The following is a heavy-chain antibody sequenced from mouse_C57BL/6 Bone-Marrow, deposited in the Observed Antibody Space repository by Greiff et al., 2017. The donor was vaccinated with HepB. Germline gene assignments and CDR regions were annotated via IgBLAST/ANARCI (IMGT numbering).Heavy chain of an antibody. V-gene: IGHV1-69*01. Sequence: QVQLQHPGAELVMPGASVKLSCKASGYTFTSYWMHWVKQRPGQGLEWIGEIDPSDSYTNYNQKFKGKSTLTVDKSSSTAYMQLSSLTSEDSAVYYCARSSYYYGSSYPYYAMDYWGQGTSVTVSS. D-gene: IGHD1-1*01. CDR2: IDPSDSYT. CDR3: ARSSYYYGSSYPYYAMDY. CDR1: GYTFTSYW. J-gene: IGHJ4*01.